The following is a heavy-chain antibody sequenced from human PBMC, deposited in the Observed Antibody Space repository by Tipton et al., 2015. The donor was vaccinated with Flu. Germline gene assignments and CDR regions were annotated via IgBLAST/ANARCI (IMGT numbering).Heavy chain of an antibody. CDR1: GYSISSGYY. Sequence: TLSLTCTVSGYSISSGYYWGWHRQPQGKGLGWIGSIYHRGSTNYTPSLKSRVTISVDTSKNQFALKLSSVTAADTAGYYCARGHTAMVGSLYYYGMDVWGQGTTVTVSS. V-gene: IGHV4-38-2*02. J-gene: IGHJ6*02. CDR3: ARGHTAMVGSLYYYGMDV. CDR2: IYHRGST. D-gene: IGHD5-18*01.